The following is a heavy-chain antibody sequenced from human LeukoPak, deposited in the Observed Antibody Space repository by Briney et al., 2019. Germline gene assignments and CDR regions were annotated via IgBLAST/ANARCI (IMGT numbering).Heavy chain of an antibody. J-gene: IGHJ3*02. Sequence: GGSLRLSCAASGFTFSSYSMNWVRQAPGKGLEWVSSISSSSSYVYYADSVKGRFTISRDNAKNSLYLQMNSLRAEDTAVYYCARDLEQQLDGGAFDIWGQGTMVTVSS. D-gene: IGHD6-13*01. CDR3: ARDLEQQLDGGAFDI. CDR2: ISSSSSYV. CDR1: GFTFSSYS. V-gene: IGHV3-21*01.